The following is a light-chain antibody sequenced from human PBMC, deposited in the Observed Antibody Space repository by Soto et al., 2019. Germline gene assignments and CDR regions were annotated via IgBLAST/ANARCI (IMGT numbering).Light chain of an antibody. CDR2: ATS. CDR3: QQFGSSPYT. J-gene: IGKJ2*01. V-gene: IGKV3-20*01. CDR1: QVVSTSY. Sequence: EIVLTQAPANLSLSPGERATLSCRASQVVSTSYLAWYYQKPGPAPRLLIYATSRRATDIPDRLSGSGSGTAFTLTVSRLEPEDFAVFYCQQFGSSPYTFGQGTKLEI.